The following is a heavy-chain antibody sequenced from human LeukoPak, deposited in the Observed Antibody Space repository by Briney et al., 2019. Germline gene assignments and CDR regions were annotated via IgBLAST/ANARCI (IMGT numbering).Heavy chain of an antibody. CDR2: ISWNSGSI. CDR3: AKDRYSGGWIDAFDI. D-gene: IGHD6-19*01. CDR1: GFTFDDYA. J-gene: IGHJ3*02. V-gene: IGHV3-9*01. Sequence: PGGSLRLSCAASGFTFDDYAMHWVRQAPGKGLEWVSGISWNSGSIGYVDSVKGRFTISRDNAKNSLYLQMNSLRAEDTALYYCAKDRYSGGWIDAFDIWGQGTMVTVSS.